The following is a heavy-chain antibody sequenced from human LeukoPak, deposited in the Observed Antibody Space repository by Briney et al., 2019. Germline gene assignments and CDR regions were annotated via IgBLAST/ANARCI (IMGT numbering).Heavy chain of an antibody. CDR3: VNANAFQRYYFDY. J-gene: IGHJ4*02. CDR1: GGTFSSYT. V-gene: IGHV1-69*02. D-gene: IGHD3-3*02. CDR2: IIPILGIA. Sequence: ASVEVSCKASGGTFSSYTISWVRQAPGQGLEWMGRIIPILGIANYAQKFQGRVTITADKSTSTAYMELSSLRSEDTAVYYCVNANAFQRYYFDYWGREPWSPSPQ.